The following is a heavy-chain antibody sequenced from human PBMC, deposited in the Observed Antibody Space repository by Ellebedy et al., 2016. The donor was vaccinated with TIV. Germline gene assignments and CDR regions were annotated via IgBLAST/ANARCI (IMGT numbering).Heavy chain of an antibody. D-gene: IGHD2-21*02. V-gene: IGHV3-30*03. CDR1: GFTFSSYS. CDR2: ISYDGRNE. CDR3: TRGVVVTTSYSQY. Sequence: GESLKISCAASGFTFSSYSMHWVRQAPGKGLEWVAVISYDGRNEYYADSVRGRFTISRDNSNNTLYLHMNSLRAEDTALYYCTRGVVVTTSYSQYWGQGTLVTVSS. J-gene: IGHJ1*01.